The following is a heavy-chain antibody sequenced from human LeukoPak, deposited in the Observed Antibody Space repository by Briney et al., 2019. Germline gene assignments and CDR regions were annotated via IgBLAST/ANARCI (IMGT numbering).Heavy chain of an antibody. CDR3: ARSVPKYYDILTGYYNDAFDI. V-gene: IGHV4-59*08. J-gene: IGHJ3*02. CDR1: GGSFSGYY. Sequence: SETLSLTCAVYGGSFSGYYWSWIRQPPGKGLEWIGYIYYSGSTNYNPSLKSRVTISVDTSKNQFSLKLSSVTAADTAVYYCARSVPKYYDILTGYYNDAFDIWGQGTMVTVSS. CDR2: IYYSGST. D-gene: IGHD3-9*01.